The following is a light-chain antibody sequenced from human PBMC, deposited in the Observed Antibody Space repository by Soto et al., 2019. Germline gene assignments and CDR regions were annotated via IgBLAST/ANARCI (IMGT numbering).Light chain of an antibody. CDR3: QQYGNSPQT. Sequence: EMVLTQSAGTLSLSPGERATLSCRASQSLSNNIYLAWYQQKPGQAPRLLIYGASIRDTGIPNRFSGSGAGTNVKLTISRLEPEGFAVDYCQQYGNSPQTLGQGPKLEIK. CDR2: GAS. CDR1: QSLSNNIY. V-gene: IGKV3-20*01. J-gene: IGKJ1*01.